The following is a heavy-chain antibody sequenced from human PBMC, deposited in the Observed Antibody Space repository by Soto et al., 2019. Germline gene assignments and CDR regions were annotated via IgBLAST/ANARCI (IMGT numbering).Heavy chain of an antibody. CDR3: ARIQVGRDFDWQIHLGVFDI. J-gene: IGHJ3*02. Sequence: SGPTLVNPTQTLTLTCTFSGFSLSTSGMCVSWIRQPPGKALEWLALIDWHDDKYYSTSLKTRLTISKDTSKNQVFLTLTNMDPVDTATYYCARIQVGRDFDWQIHLGVFDIWGQGTMVTVSS. CDR2: IDWHDDK. D-gene: IGHD3-9*01. V-gene: IGHV2-70*01. CDR1: GFSLSTSGMC.